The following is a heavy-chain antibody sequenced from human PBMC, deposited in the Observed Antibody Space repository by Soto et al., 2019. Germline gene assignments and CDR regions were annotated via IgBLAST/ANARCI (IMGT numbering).Heavy chain of an antibody. CDR1: GFTFGDYA. Sequence: GGSLRLSCTASGFTFGDYAMSWFRQAPGKGLEWVGFIRSKAYGGTTEYAASVKGRFTISRDDSKSIAYLQMNSLKTEDTAVYYCTRDKGVRFLEWLLVAHYWGQGTLVTVSS. D-gene: IGHD3-3*01. V-gene: IGHV3-49*03. J-gene: IGHJ4*02. CDR3: TRDKGVRFLEWLLVAHY. CDR2: IRSKAYGGTT.